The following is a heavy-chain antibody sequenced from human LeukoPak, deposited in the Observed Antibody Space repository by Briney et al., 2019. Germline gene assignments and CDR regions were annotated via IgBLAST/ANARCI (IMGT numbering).Heavy chain of an antibody. D-gene: IGHD3-16*02. V-gene: IGHV4-34*01. J-gene: IGHJ4*02. CDR2: INHSGST. CDR3: ARGTPTPNYYYVWGSYRFYY. CDR1: GGSFSGYY. Sequence: SETLSLNCAVYGGSFSGYYWSWHRQPPGKGLEWNGEINHSGSTNDNQSLNCRVTISVDTSKNQFSLTLSSVTAADTAVYYCARGTPTPNYYYVWGSYRFYYGGQGTLVTVSA.